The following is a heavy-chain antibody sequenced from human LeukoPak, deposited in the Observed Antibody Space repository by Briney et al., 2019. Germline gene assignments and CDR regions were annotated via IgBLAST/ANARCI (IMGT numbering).Heavy chain of an antibody. D-gene: IGHD2-2*01. V-gene: IGHV1-18*01. CDR1: GYTFTSYG. CDR3: ARRVVPAAPYYYYYYMDV. J-gene: IGHJ6*03. CDR2: ISAYNGNT. Sequence: ASVKVSCKASGYTFTSYGISWVRQAPGQGLEWMGWISAYNGNTNYAQKLQGRVTMTTDTSTSTAYMELRSLGSDDTAVYYCARRVVPAAPYYYYYYMDVWGKGTTVTVSS.